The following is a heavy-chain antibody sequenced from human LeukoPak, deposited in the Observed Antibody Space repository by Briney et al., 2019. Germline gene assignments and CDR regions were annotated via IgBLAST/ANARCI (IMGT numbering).Heavy chain of an antibody. CDR3: ARDREFSGYGSGSYPSY. CDR1: GYTFTDYY. Sequence: ASVKVSCKASGYTFTDYYMHWVRQAPGQGLEWMGWINPNSGGTNYAQKFQGRVTMTRDTSISTAYMELSRLRSEDTAVYYCARDREFSGYGSGSYPSYWGQGTLVTVSS. D-gene: IGHD3-10*01. V-gene: IGHV1-2*02. J-gene: IGHJ4*02. CDR2: INPNSGGT.